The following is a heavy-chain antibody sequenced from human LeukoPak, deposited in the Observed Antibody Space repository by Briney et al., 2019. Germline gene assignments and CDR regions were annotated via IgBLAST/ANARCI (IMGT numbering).Heavy chain of an antibody. CDR1: GGSIDTYY. CDR2: IYYFGST. CDR3: AKLGSPRAY. J-gene: IGHJ4*02. V-gene: IGHV4-59*01. Sequence: SETLSLTCTVSGGSIDTYYWSWIRQPPGKGLEWIGYIYYFGSTDYDPSLKSRVTISVDTPKNQFSLSLRSVTAADTAVYYCAKLGSPRAYWGQGILVRVSS. D-gene: IGHD7-27*01.